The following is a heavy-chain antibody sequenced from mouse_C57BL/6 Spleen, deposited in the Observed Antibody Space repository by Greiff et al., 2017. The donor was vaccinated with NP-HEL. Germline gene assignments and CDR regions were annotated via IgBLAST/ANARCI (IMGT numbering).Heavy chain of an antibody. Sequence: DVMLVESGGGLVQPGGSLSLSCAASGFTFTDYYMSWVRQPPGKALEWLGFIRNKANGYTTEYSASVKGRFTISRDNSQSILYLQMNALRAEDSATYYCAGYILATDAMDYWGQGTSVTVSS. J-gene: IGHJ4*01. CDR3: AGYILATDAMDY. D-gene: IGHD1-1*01. CDR1: GFTFTDYY. V-gene: IGHV7-3*01. CDR2: IRNKANGYTT.